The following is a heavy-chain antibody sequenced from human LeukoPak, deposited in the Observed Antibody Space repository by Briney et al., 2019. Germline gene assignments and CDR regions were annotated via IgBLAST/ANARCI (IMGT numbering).Heavy chain of an antibody. J-gene: IGHJ5*02. CDR2: IYYSGST. Sequence: SQTLSLTCTVSGGSIGSGGYYWSWIRQHPGKGLEWIGYIYYSGSTYYNPSLKSRVTISVDTSKNQFSLKLSSVTAADTAVYYCARRVVPAASFDPWGQGTLVTVSS. CDR3: ARRVVPAASFDP. D-gene: IGHD2-2*01. CDR1: GGSIGSGGYY. V-gene: IGHV4-31*03.